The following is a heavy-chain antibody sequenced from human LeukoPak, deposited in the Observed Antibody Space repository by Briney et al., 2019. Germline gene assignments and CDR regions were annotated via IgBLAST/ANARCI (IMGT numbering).Heavy chain of an antibody. Sequence: PSETLSLTCTVSGGSISSGSYYWSWIRQPAGKGLEWIGRIYTSGSTNYNPSLKSRVTISVDKSKNQFSLKLSSVTAEDTAVYYCARGHGGTKGYYYYGMDVWGQGTTVTVSS. CDR3: ARGHGGTKGYYYYGMDV. V-gene: IGHV4-61*02. D-gene: IGHD4-23*01. CDR1: GGSISSGSYY. CDR2: IYTSGST. J-gene: IGHJ6*02.